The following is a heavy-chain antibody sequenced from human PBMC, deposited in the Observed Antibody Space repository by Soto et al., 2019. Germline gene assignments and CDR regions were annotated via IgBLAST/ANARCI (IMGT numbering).Heavy chain of an antibody. CDR3: ARGETYYYDSSGYNFDY. CDR1: GGSISSGGYY. J-gene: IGHJ4*02. CDR2: IYYSGST. Sequence: SETLSLTCTVSGGSISSGGYYWSWIRQHPGKGLEWIGYIYYSGSTYYNPSLKSRVTISVDTSKNQFSLKLSSVTAADTAVYYCARGETYYYDSSGYNFDYWGQGTLVTVSS. V-gene: IGHV4-31*03. D-gene: IGHD3-22*01.